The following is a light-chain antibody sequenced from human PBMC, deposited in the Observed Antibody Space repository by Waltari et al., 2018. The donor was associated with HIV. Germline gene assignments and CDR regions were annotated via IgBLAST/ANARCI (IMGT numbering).Light chain of an antibody. CDR1: DIGRKR. J-gene: IGLJ2*01. Sequence: SYMLTQSPSVSVAPGKTAAITCGGNDIGRKRVHWYQHKSGQAPVLIIYDEVDRPSGIPERFSGSNSANTATLTITRVEAGDEADYFCQVWDFRSDEVIFGGGTKMTVL. CDR3: QVWDFRSDEVI. V-gene: IGLV3-21*04. CDR2: DEV.